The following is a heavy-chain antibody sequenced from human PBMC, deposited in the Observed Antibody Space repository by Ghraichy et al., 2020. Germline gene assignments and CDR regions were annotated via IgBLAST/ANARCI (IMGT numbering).Heavy chain of an antibody. J-gene: IGHJ4*02. CDR3: ASGGWELRKRGIDY. CDR2: IYYSGST. D-gene: IGHD1-26*01. Sequence: SETLSLTCTVSGGSISSSSYYWGWIRQPPGKGLEWIGSIYYSGSTYYNPSLKSRVTISVDTSKNQFSLKLSSVTAADTAVYYCASGGWELRKRGIDYWGQGTLVTVSS. CDR1: GGSISSSSYY. V-gene: IGHV4-39*07.